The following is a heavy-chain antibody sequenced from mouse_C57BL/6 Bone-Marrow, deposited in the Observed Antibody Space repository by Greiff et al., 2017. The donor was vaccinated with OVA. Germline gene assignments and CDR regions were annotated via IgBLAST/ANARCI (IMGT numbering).Heavy chain of an antibody. CDR1: GYTFTSYW. CDR3: ARSSYYSNFDY. Sequence: VQLQESGAELVKPGASVKMSCKASGYTFTSYWITWVKQRPGQGLEWIGDIYPGSGSTNYNEKFKSKATLTVDTSSSTAYMQLSSLTSEDSAVYYCARSSYYSNFDYWGQGTTLTVSS. J-gene: IGHJ2*01. CDR2: IYPGSGST. D-gene: IGHD2-5*01. V-gene: IGHV1-55*01.